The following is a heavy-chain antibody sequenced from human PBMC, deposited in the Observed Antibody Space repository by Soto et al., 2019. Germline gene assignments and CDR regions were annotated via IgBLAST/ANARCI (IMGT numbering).Heavy chain of an antibody. CDR2: IIPIFGTA. CDR3: APAGGILPGYYFDWDFDL. Sequence: QVQLVQSGAEVKKPGSSVKVSCKASGGTFSSYAISWVRQAPGQGLEWMGGIIPIFGTANYAQTFQGRVTITADESRSTANMERSRMRSENTAVYYCAPAGGILPGYYFDWDFDLWGRGTLVTVSS. V-gene: IGHV1-69*12. J-gene: IGHJ2*01. D-gene: IGHD3-9*01. CDR1: GGTFSSYA.